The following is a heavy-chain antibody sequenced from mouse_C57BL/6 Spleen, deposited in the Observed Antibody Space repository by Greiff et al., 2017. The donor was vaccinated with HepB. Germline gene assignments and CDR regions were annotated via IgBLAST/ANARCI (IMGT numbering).Heavy chain of an antibody. CDR2: ISYDGSN. D-gene: IGHD1-1*01. J-gene: IGHJ2*01. Sequence: EVHLVESGPGLVKPSQSLSLTCSVTGYSITSGYYWNWIRQFPGNKLEWMGYISYDGSNNYNPSLKNRISITRDTSKNQFFLKLNSVTTEDTATYYCAREATDFYYWGQGTTLTVSS. CDR3: AREATDFYY. V-gene: IGHV3-6*01. CDR1: GYSITSGYY.